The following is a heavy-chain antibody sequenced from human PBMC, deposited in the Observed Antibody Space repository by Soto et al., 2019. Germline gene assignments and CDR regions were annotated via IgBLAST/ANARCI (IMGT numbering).Heavy chain of an antibody. D-gene: IGHD6-6*01. CDR1: GGTFSSYA. V-gene: IGHV1-69*05. J-gene: IGHJ4*02. Sequence: QVQLVQSGAEVKKPGSSVKVSCKASGGTFSSYAISWVRQAPGQGLEWMGGIIPIFGTANYAQKFQGRVTITQDXXTSTADMELSSLRSEDTAVYYCASVDGAALGYFDYWGQGTLVTVSS. CDR3: ASVDGAALGYFDY. CDR2: IIPIFGTA.